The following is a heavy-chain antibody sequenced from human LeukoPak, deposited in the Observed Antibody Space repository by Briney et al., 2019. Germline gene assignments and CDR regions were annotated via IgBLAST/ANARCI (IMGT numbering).Heavy chain of an antibody. CDR2: IYYSGST. V-gene: IGHV4-59*08. CDR3: ARQIENYYYYGMDV. J-gene: IGHJ6*02. CDR1: GGSISSDY. Sequence: SETLSLTCTVSGGSISSDYWSWIRQPPGKGLAWIGHIYYSGSTNYKSSLKSRVTISVDTSKNQFSLKLSSVTAADTAVYYCARQIENYYYYGMDVWGQGTTVTVSS. D-gene: IGHD5-24*01.